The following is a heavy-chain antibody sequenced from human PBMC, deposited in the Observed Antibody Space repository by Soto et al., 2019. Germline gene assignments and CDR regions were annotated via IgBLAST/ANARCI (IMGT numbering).Heavy chain of an antibody. CDR3: ASAAREYYYYGMDV. V-gene: IGHV3-23*01. Sequence: EVQLLESGGGLVQPGGSLRLSCAASGFTFSSYAMSWVRQAPGKGLEWVSAISGSGGSTYYADSVRGRFTISRDNSKNTLYLQMNSLRAEDTAVYYCASAAREYYYYGMDVWGQGTTVTVSS. CDR2: ISGSGGST. CDR1: GFTFSSYA. J-gene: IGHJ6*02.